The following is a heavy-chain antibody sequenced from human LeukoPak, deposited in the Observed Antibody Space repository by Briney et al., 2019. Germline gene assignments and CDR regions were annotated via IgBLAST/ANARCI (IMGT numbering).Heavy chain of an antibody. J-gene: IGHJ4*02. D-gene: IGHD6-13*01. CDR2: IGVSGGST. CDR1: GFTFSIYA. Sequence: PGGSLRLSCAASGFTFSIYAMSWVREAPGKGLEWVSAIGVSGGSTDYADSVKGRFNISRDNSKNTLYLQMNSLRAEDTAIYYCAKESIVADGNVKYFDYWGQGTLVTVSS. V-gene: IGHV3-23*01. CDR3: AKESIVADGNVKYFDY.